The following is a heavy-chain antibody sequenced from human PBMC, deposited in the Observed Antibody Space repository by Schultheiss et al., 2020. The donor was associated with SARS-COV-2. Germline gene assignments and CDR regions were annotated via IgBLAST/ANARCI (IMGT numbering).Heavy chain of an antibody. CDR2: IYYSGST. CDR3: AKDRYSSSSGRDY. Sequence: SETLSLTCTVSGGSISSYYWSWIRQPPGKGLEWIGYIYYSGSTNYNPSLKSRVTISVDTSKNQFSLKLSSVTAADTAVYYCAKDRYSSSSGRDYWGQGTLVTVSS. D-gene: IGHD6-6*01. CDR1: GGSISSYY. V-gene: IGHV4-59*12. J-gene: IGHJ4*02.